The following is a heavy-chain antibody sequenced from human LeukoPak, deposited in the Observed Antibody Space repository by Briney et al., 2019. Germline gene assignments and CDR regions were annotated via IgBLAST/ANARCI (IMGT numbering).Heavy chain of an antibody. CDR3: ATARAEYGDYNSYYYMDV. J-gene: IGHJ6*03. CDR1: GDSLSGASYL. V-gene: IGHV4-61*02. Sequence: SETLSLTCNVSGDSLSGASYLWPWVRQPAGKGLEWIGRIYSSGTTYYNPSLKTRVTISLQKSQNQFSLDLNSVTAADTAVYFCATARAEYGDYNSYYYMDVWGKGTTVTVSS. CDR2: IYSSGTT. D-gene: IGHD4-17*01.